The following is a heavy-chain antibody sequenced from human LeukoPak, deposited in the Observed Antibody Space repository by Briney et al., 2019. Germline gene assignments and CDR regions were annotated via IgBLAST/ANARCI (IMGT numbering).Heavy chain of an antibody. CDR2: IWYDGSNK. D-gene: IGHD6-19*01. CDR1: GFTFSSYG. V-gene: IGHV3-33*08. J-gene: IGHJ4*02. Sequence: GGSLRLSCAASGFTFSSYGMHWVRQAPGKGLEWVAVIWYDGSNKYYADSVKGRFTISRDNSKNTLYLQMNSLRAEDTAVYYCARDTIPGIAVAGTGYWGQGTLVTVSS. CDR3: ARDTIPGIAVAGTGY.